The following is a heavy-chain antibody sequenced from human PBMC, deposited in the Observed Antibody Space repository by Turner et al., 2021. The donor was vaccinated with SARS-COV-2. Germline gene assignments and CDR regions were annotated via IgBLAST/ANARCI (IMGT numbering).Heavy chain of an antibody. Sequence: QVKLQESGTGLLKPSQTLSLTCTVSGGSITSGCSFWTWIRQPAGRGLEWIGRIYTSGNTVGIPDYNPSLKRRVSISVDSSKNQFSLKLTSVTAADTAVYHCAKAVPGSGWFDPWGQGSLVTVSS. CDR2: IYTSGNTVGIP. V-gene: IGHV4-61*02. CDR1: GGSITSGCSF. J-gene: IGHJ5*02. D-gene: IGHD3-10*01. CDR3: AKAVPGSGWFDP.